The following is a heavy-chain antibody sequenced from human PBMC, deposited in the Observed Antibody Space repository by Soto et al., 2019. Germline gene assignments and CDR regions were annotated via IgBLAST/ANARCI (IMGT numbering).Heavy chain of an antibody. V-gene: IGHV3-30*18. D-gene: IGHD1-26*01. CDR1: GFTFSSYG. CDR2: ISYDGSNK. Sequence: QVQLVESGGGVVQPGRSLRLSCAASGFTFSSYGMHWVRQAPGKGLEWVAVISYDGSNKYYADSVKGRFTISRDNSKNTLYLQMNSLKAEDTAVYYCAKDRQWELLNIVDYWGQGTLVTVSS. J-gene: IGHJ4*02. CDR3: AKDRQWELLNIVDY.